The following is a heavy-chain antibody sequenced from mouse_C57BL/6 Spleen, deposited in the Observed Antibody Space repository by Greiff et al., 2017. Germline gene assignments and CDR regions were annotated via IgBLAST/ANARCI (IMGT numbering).Heavy chain of an antibody. Sequence: VQVVESGAELVRPGASVTLSCKASGYTFTDYEMHWVKQTPVHGLEWIGAIDPETGGTAYNQKFKGKAILTADKSSSTAYMELRSLTSEDSAVYYCTRGGTGTLWGQGTLVTVSA. CDR2: IDPETGGT. CDR3: TRGGTGTL. CDR1: GYTFTDYE. D-gene: IGHD4-1*01. V-gene: IGHV1-15*01. J-gene: IGHJ3*01.